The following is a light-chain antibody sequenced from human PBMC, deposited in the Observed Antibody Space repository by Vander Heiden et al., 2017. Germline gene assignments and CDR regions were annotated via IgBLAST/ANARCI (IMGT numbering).Light chain of an antibody. V-gene: IGLV1-36*01. CDR2: DDD. J-gene: IGLJ2*01. CDR3: AAWDDSLNGPV. CDR1: SSNIGNNA. Sequence: QSVLTQPPSVSEAPRQRVTISCSGSSSNIGNNAVTWYQQLPGKAPKLLIYDDDLLPSGVSDRFSGSKSGTSASLAISGLQSEDEADYYCAAWDDSLNGPVFGGGTKLTVL.